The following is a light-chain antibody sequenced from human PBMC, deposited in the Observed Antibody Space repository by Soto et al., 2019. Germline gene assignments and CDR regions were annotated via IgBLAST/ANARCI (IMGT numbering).Light chain of an antibody. CDR1: QSINRN. CDR2: GAS. J-gene: IGKJ4*01. Sequence: EIIMTQSPATLSVSPGERATLSCRASQSINRNLAWYQQKPGQAPRLLFYGASSRSTGVPDRFSVSGSGTDFTLTISRLEPEDFVVYYCQQYHDWPPLTFGGGTKVGIK. V-gene: IGKV3-15*01. CDR3: QQYHDWPPLT.